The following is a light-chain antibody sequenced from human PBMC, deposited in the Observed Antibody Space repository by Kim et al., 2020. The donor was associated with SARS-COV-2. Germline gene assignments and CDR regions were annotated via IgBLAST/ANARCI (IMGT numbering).Light chain of an antibody. CDR1: QSVSSN. V-gene: IGKV3-15*01. CDR3: LQYNNWPPWT. Sequence: SPGDRATRSCRASQSVSSNLAWYQQKPGQAPRLLIYGASTRATGIPARCSGSGSGTEFTLTITSLQSEDFALYYCLQYNNWPPWTFGQGTKVEIK. CDR2: GAS. J-gene: IGKJ1*01.